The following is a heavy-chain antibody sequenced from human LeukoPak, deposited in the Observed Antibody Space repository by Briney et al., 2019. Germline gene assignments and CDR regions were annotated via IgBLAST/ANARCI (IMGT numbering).Heavy chain of an antibody. V-gene: IGHV4-38-2*02. D-gene: IGHD3-10*01. CDR3: ARDRGSMDV. Sequence: SETLSLTCNVSGSSINTDNYWGWLRQPPGKGLEWIGYINYSGSTNYNPSLKSRVTMSVDTSKNQFSLKLSSVTAADTAVYYCARDRGSMDVWGKGTTVTVSS. CDR1: GSSINTDNY. CDR2: INYSGST. J-gene: IGHJ6*03.